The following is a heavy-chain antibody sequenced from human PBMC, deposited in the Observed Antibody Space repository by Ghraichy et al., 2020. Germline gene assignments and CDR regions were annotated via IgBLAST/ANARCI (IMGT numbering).Heavy chain of an antibody. V-gene: IGHV4-59*01. Sequence: SETLSLTCTVSGDSIKNYDWSWIRQSPGKGLEWIANIYESGSTNYKTNYNPSLKSRVIMSLNTSRNQISLRLTSLTAADTAIYCCAKELRRAEFDNWGQGTLVTVSS. CDR1: GDSIKNYD. CDR3: AKELRRAEFDN. J-gene: IGHJ4*02. CDR2: IYESGST.